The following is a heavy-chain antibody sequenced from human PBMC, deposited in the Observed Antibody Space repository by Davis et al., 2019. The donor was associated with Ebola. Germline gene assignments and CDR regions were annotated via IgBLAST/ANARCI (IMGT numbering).Heavy chain of an antibody. CDR1: GASITSSGYY. V-gene: IGHV4-31*03. CDR3: ARENWDDHFFDP. D-gene: IGHD1-1*01. Sequence: PSETLSLTCSVSGASITSSGYYWTWIRQHPAKGLEWIGYISYSGNPYYNPSLKSRVVVSLDTSQNQFSLKLSSVTAADTAVYYCARENWDDHFFDPWGQGTLVTVSS. J-gene: IGHJ5*02. CDR2: ISYSGNP.